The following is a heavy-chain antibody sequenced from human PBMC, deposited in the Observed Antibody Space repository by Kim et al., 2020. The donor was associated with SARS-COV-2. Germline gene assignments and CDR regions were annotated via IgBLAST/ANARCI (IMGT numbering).Heavy chain of an antibody. J-gene: IGHJ5*02. D-gene: IGHD3-10*01. CDR3: ARDYYGS. CDR2: SFGTA. V-gene: IGHV1-69*01. Sequence: SFGTANYAQKFQGRVTITADESTSTAYMELSSLRSEDTAVYYCARDYYGSWGQGTLVTVSS.